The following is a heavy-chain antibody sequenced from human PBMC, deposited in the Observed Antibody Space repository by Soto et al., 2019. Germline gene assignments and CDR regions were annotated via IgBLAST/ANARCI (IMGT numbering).Heavy chain of an antibody. J-gene: IGHJ5*02. D-gene: IGHD1-26*01. CDR1: CFIFENFG. CDR2: ISGSGFKK. V-gene: IGHV3-23*01. CDR3: AKNQGVELVPLATVDWFDP. Sequence: SGGSLRLSCAASCFIFENFGMSWVRQAPGKGLEWISSISGSGFKKYYADSVKGRFTISRDSSKSTVYLELNNLSAEDTAVYHCAKNQGVELVPLATVDWFDPWGQGSVVTVSS.